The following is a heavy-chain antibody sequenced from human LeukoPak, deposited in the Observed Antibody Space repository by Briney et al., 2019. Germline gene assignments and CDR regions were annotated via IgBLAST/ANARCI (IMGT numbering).Heavy chain of an antibody. CDR3: VTEGQLVPYY. CDR2: ISYDGSNK. J-gene: IGHJ4*02. V-gene: IGHV3-30-3*01. Sequence: GGSLRLSCAASGFTFSSYAMHWVRRAPGKGLEWVAVISYDGSNKYYADSVKGRFTISRDNSKNTLYLQMNSLRAEDTAVYYCVTEGQLVPYYWGQGTLVTVSS. CDR1: GFTFSSYA. D-gene: IGHD6-6*01.